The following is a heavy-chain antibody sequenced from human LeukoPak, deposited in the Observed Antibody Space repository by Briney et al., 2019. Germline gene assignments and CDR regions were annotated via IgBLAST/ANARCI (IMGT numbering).Heavy chain of an antibody. CDR2: INPNSGGT. Sequence: ASVTVSCKASGYTFTGYYMHWVRQAPGQGLEWMGRINPNSGGTDYAQKFQGRVTMTRDTSISTAYMELSGLRSDGTAVYYCASPYPNYDSRMGFDCWGQGTLVTVSS. J-gene: IGHJ4*02. CDR1: GYTFTGYY. CDR3: ASPYPNYDSRMGFDC. D-gene: IGHD3-22*01. V-gene: IGHV1-2*06.